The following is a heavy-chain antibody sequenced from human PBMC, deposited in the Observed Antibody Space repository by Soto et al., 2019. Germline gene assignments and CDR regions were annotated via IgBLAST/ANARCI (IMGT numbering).Heavy chain of an antibody. Sequence: PGGSLRLSCAASGFTFSSYAMHWVRQAPGKGLEWVAVISYDGSNKYYADSVKGRFTISTDNSKSTLYLQMNSLRAEDTAVYYCARRGTGSYFDYWGQGA. CDR1: GFTFSSYA. CDR3: ARRGTGSYFDY. CDR2: ISYDGSNK. D-gene: IGHD1-26*01. J-gene: IGHJ4*02. V-gene: IGHV3-30-3*01.